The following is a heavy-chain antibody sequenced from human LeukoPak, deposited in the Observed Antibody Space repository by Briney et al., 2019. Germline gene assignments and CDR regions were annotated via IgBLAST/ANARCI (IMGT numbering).Heavy chain of an antibody. CDR1: GGTFSSYD. CDR3: ARAGKLYYGSGSTRSYFDY. D-gene: IGHD3-10*01. J-gene: IGHJ4*02. CDR2: IIPIFGTA. V-gene: IGHV1-69*06. Sequence: ASVKVSCKASGGTFSSYDISWVRQAPGQGLEWMGGIIPIFGTANYAQKFQGRVTITADKSTSTAYVELSSLRSEDTAVYYCARAGKLYYGSGSTRSYFDYWGQGTLVTVSS.